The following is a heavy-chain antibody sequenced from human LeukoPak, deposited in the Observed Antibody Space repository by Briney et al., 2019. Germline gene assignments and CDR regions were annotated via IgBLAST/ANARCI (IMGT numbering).Heavy chain of an antibody. CDR2: INPNSGGT. V-gene: IGHV1-2*06. Sequence: ASVKVSCKASGFTFTGYYMHWVRQAPGQGLEWMGRINPNSGGTNYAQKFQGRVTMTRDTSISTAYMELSRLRSDDTAVYYCAGDSSADAFDIWGQGTMVTVSS. J-gene: IGHJ3*02. CDR1: GFTFTGYY. CDR3: AGDSSADAFDI. D-gene: IGHD6-19*01.